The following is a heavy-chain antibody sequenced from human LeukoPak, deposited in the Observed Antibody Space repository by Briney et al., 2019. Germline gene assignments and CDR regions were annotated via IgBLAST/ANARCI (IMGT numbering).Heavy chain of an antibody. CDR3: ARVSAWELLLDY. V-gene: IGHV1-2*02. Sequence: ASVKVSCKASGYTFTGCYMHWVRQAPGQGLEWMGWINPNSGGTNYAQKFQGRVTMTRDTSISTAYMELSRLRSDDTAVYYCARVSAWELLLDYWGQGTLVTVSS. D-gene: IGHD1-26*01. J-gene: IGHJ4*02. CDR1: GYTFTGCY. CDR2: INPNSGGT.